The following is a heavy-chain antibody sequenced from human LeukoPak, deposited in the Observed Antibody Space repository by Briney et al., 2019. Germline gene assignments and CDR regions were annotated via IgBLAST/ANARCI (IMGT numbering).Heavy chain of an antibody. CDR3: ARHSPWEPFDY. D-gene: IGHD1-26*01. CDR2: IYYSGNT. Sequence: SETLSLTCTVSGDSISSSSYYWSWIRQPPGKGLEWIGSIYYSGNTYYNPSLKSRVTISVDTSKNQFSLKLSSVTAADTAVYYCARHSPWEPFDYWGQGTLVTVSS. J-gene: IGHJ4*02. V-gene: IGHV4-39*01. CDR1: GDSISSSSYY.